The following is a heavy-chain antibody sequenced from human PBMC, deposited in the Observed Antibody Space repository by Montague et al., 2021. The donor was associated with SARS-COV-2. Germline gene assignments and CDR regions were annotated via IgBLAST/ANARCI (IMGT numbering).Heavy chain of an antibody. D-gene: IGHD1-26*01. V-gene: IGHV4-39*07. CDR2: IYYSGNT. CDR3: AREGAVVGARRTFDI. Sequence: SETRSLTCTISGGSISSRSYYWGWIRQPPGKGLEWIGGIYYSGNTYYNPSLKSRVTISVDPSKNQFSLKLTSVTAADTAVYFCAREGAVVGARRTFDIWGQGTMVTVSS. J-gene: IGHJ3*02. CDR1: GGSISSRSYY.